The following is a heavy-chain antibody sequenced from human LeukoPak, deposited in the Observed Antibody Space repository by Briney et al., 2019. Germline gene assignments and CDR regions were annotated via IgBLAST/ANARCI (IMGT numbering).Heavy chain of an antibody. CDR2: INHSGST. V-gene: IGHV4-34*01. CDR1: GGSFSGYY. J-gene: IGHJ4*02. CDR3: ARGPLIVARKYYFDY. D-gene: IGHD5-12*01. Sequence: SETLSLTCAVYGGSFSGYYWSCIRQPPGKGLEWIGEINHSGSTNYNPSLKSRVTISVDTSKNQFSLKLSSVTAADTAVYYCARGPLIVARKYYFDYWGQGTLVTVSS.